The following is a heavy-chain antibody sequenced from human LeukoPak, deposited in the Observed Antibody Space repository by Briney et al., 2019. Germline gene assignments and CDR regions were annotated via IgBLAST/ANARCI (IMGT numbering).Heavy chain of an antibody. D-gene: IGHD3-10*01. CDR2: INHSGRT. CDR1: GVSFFGSG. V-gene: IGHV4-34*01. Sequence: PSETLSLTCAASGVSFFGSGWHWIRQSPEKGLEWIGEINHSGRTNYNPSLKSRVTISVDMSKSQFFLKLTSVTAADRAVYYLPKISGSVGMLPQYFDFWGQGTLVTVSA. J-gene: IGHJ4*02. CDR3: PKISGSVGMLPQYFDF.